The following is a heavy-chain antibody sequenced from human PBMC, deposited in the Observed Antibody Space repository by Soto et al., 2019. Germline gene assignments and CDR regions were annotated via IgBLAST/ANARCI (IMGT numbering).Heavy chain of an antibody. CDR2: INPNSGGT. CDR1: GYTFTGYY. J-gene: IGHJ4*02. D-gene: IGHD6-6*01. CDR3: ARGGSIAAPAGYFDY. V-gene: IGHV1-2*02. Sequence: ASVKVSCKASGYTFTGYYMHCVRQAPGQGLEWMGWINPNSGGTNYAQKFQGRVTMTRDTSISTAYMELSRLRSDDTAVYYCARGGSIAAPAGYFDYWGQGTLVTVSS.